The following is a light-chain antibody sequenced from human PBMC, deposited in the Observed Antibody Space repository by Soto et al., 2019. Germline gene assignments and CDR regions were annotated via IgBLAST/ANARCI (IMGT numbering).Light chain of an antibody. J-gene: IGLJ2*01. Sequence: QSALTQPASVSGSPRQSITISCTGTSSDIGAYNYVSWYQQHPGKAPKLMIYDVNIRPSGVSNRFSGSKSGNTASLTISGLQAEDEADYYCTSWTTSTTMIFGGGTKLTVL. CDR1: SSDIGAYNY. V-gene: IGLV2-14*03. CDR3: TSWTTSTTMI. CDR2: DVN.